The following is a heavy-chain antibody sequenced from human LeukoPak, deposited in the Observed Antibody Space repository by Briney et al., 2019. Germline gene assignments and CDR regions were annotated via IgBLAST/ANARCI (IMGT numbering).Heavy chain of an antibody. CDR3: AKRMGCADFNCYAELDS. J-gene: IGHJ4*02. Sequence: GGSLRLSCAASGFIVSNNYMSWVRQAPGKGLEWVSLIYSGGDKRYAASVKGRFTISRDNSKNTLYLQMDSLRVEDTAVYYCAKRMGCADFNCYAELDSWGQGTLVTVSS. V-gene: IGHV3-53*01. D-gene: IGHD3-16*01. CDR1: GFIVSNNY. CDR2: IYSGGDK.